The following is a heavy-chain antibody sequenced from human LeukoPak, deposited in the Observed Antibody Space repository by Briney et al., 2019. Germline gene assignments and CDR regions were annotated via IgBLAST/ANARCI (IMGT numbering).Heavy chain of an antibody. Sequence: SETLSLTCTVPGGSISNYFWSWIRQPAGKGLDWVGRIYSSGATNYNPSLKSRVAMSVDTSKNQFSLKLSSVTAADTAVYYCARNVRGGSTYLDYWGQGTLVTVSS. CDR2: IYSSGAT. V-gene: IGHV4-4*07. J-gene: IGHJ4*02. CDR3: ARNVRGGSTYLDY. CDR1: GGSISNYF. D-gene: IGHD3-16*01.